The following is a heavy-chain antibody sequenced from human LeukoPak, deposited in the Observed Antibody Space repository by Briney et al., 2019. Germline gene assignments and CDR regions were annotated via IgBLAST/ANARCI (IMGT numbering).Heavy chain of an antibody. Sequence: SQTPSLTCTVSGGSISSGGYYWSWIRQHPGKGLEWIGYIYYSGSTYYNPSLKSRVTISVDTSKNQFSLKLSSVTAADTAVYYCARGPAGDYTLLGWFDPWGQGTLVTVSS. J-gene: IGHJ5*02. CDR3: ARGPAGDYTLLGWFDP. CDR2: IYYSGST. V-gene: IGHV4-31*03. D-gene: IGHD4-17*01. CDR1: GGSISSGGYY.